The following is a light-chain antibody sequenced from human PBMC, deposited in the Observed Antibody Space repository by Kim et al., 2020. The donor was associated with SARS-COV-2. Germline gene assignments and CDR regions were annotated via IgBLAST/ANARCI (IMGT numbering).Light chain of an antibody. V-gene: IGLV1-44*01. CDR1: SSNIGKNT. CDR2: SND. CDR3: AVWDDSLDGYV. J-gene: IGLJ1*01. Sequence: QSVLTQPPSASGTPGQRVAISCSGSSSNIGKNTVNWYQQLPGTAPKLLMYSNDQRPSGVPDRFSGSKSGTSASLAISGLQSEDEADYYCAVWDDSLDGYVFATGTKVTVL.